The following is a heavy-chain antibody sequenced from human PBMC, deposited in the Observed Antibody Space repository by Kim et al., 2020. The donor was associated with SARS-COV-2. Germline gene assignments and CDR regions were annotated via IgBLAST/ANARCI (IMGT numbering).Heavy chain of an antibody. CDR3: ANGPYGDYPCY. J-gene: IGHJ4*02. D-gene: IGHD4-17*01. V-gene: IGHV3-23*01. Sequence: TYYAGPVKGRFTSSRDNSKNTLYLKMNSLRAEDTAVYYCANGPYGDYPCYWGQGTLVTVSS. CDR2: T.